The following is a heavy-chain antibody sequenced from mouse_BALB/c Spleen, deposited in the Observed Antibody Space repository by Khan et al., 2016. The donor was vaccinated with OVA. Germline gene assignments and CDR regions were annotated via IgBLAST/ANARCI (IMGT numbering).Heavy chain of an antibody. CDR2: INPSDSES. CDR3: TRREKYGYDPSWFAY. Sequence: QVQLQQSGAELVRPGASVKLSCKASGYTFTSYWMNWVRQRPGQGLEWVGKINPSDSESHYNQMFKDKATLTVDKSSGTAYMQLSSLTSADSAVYYCTRREKYGYDPSWFAYWGQGTLVTVSA. V-gene: IGHV1-61*01. CDR1: GYTFTSYW. D-gene: IGHD2-2*01. J-gene: IGHJ3*01.